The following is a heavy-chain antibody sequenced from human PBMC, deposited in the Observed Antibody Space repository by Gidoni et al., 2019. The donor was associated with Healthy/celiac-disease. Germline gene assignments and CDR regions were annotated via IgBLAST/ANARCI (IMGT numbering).Heavy chain of an antibody. Sequence: STYYNPSLKSRVTISVDTSKNQFSLKLSSVTAADTAVYYCARHPRASSTSCYRMGCNAFDIWGQGTMVTVSS. J-gene: IGHJ3*02. CDR2: ST. CDR3: ARHPRASSTSCYRMGCNAFDI. D-gene: IGHD2-2*01. V-gene: IGHV4-39*01.